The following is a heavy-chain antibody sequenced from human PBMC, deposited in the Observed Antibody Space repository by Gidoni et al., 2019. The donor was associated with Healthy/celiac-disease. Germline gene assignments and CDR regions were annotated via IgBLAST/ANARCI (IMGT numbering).Heavy chain of an antibody. CDR1: GFTVSSNY. D-gene: IGHD6-25*01. Sequence: EVQLVESGGGLVQPGGSLRLSCAASGFTVSSNYMSWVRQAPGKGLEWVSVIYSGGSTYYADSMKGRFTISRHNSKNTLYLQMNSLRAEDTAVYYCARGGAIAADSAFDIWGQGTMVTVSS. J-gene: IGHJ3*02. CDR2: IYSGGST. CDR3: ARGGAIAADSAFDI. V-gene: IGHV3-53*04.